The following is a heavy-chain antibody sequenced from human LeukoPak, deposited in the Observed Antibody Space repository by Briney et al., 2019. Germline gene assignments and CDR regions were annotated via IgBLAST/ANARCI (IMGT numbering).Heavy chain of an antibody. CDR3: ARLYSGSYLDY. Sequence: GGSLRLSCAASGFTFSSYWMSWVRQAPGKGLEWVANIKQDGSEKYYVGSVKGRFTISRDNAKNSLYLQMNSLRAEDTAVYYCARLYSGSYLDYWGQGTLVTVSS. CDR2: IKQDGSEK. V-gene: IGHV3-7*01. J-gene: IGHJ4*02. D-gene: IGHD1-26*01. CDR1: GFTFSSYW.